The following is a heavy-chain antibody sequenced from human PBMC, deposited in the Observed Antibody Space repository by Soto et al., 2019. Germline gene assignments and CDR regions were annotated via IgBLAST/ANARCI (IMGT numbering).Heavy chain of an antibody. D-gene: IGHD5-12*01. CDR3: ARRYSGYDYGFAGMDV. CDR2: ISYDGSNK. Sequence: GGSLRLSCAASGFTFSSYGMHWVRQAPGKGLEWVAVISYDGSNKYYADSVKGRFTISRDNSKNTLYLQMNSRRAEDTAVYYCARRYSGYDYGFAGMDVWGQGTTVTVSS. CDR1: GFTFSSYG. V-gene: IGHV3-30*03. J-gene: IGHJ6*02.